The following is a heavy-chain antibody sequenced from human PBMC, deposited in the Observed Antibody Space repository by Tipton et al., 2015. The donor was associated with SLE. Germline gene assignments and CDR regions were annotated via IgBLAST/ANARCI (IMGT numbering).Heavy chain of an antibody. V-gene: IGHV4-39*07. CDR1: GGSISSSSYY. CDR2: IYYSGST. Sequence: TLSLTCTVSGGSISSSSYYWGWIRQPPGKGLEWIGSIYYSGSTYYNPSLKSRVTISVDTSKNQFSLKLSSVTAADTAVYYCASQDPLTAMVPYYFDYWGQGTLVTVSS. J-gene: IGHJ4*02. D-gene: IGHD5-18*01. CDR3: ASQDPLTAMVPYYFDY.